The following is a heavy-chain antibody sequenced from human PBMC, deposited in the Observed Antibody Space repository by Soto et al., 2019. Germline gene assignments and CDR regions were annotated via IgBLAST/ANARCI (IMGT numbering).Heavy chain of an antibody. CDR3: AKAYSYGLDY. Sequence: PWGSLRISCAASGFTFISYGIHFFRQAPGKGLEWVAVISYDGNNKYYADSVKGRFTISRDNSKNTLYLQMNSLRPEDTAVYYCAKAYSYGLDYWGQGTRVTVSS. CDR1: GFTFISYG. D-gene: IGHD5-18*01. J-gene: IGHJ4*02. V-gene: IGHV3-30*18. CDR2: ISYDGNNK.